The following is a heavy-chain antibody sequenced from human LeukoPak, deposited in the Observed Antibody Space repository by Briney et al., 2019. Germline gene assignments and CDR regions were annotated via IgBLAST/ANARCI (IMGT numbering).Heavy chain of an antibody. CDR3: AKAYYGSGSYYFGDY. J-gene: IGHJ4*02. V-gene: IGHV3-23*01. CDR2: ISGSGGST. CDR1: GFTFSSYS. Sequence: GGSLRLSCAASGFTFSSYSMNWVRQAPGKGLEWVSAISGSGGSTYYADSVKGRFTISRDNSKNTLYLQMNSLRAEDTAVYYCAKAYYGSGSYYFGDYWGQGTLVTVSS. D-gene: IGHD3-10*01.